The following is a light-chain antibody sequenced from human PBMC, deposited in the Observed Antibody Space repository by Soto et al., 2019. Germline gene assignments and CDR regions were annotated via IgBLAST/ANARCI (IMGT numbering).Light chain of an antibody. CDR1: QSIGGD. V-gene: IGKV3-15*01. CDR2: RAS. J-gene: IGKJ3*01. CDR3: RQFNNWPIT. Sequence: EIVMTQSPATLSVSPGERATLSCRASQSIGGDLAWYQQKAGQVPRLLIHRASTRATDIPARFSGSGSGTDFTLTISSLQSEDFAVYYCRQFNNWPITFGPGTKVDIK.